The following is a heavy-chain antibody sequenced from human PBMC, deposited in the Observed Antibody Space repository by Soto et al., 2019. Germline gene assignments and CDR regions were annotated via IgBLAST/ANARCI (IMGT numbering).Heavy chain of an antibody. Sequence: GESLKISCAASGFTFSSYAMHWVRQAPGKGLEWVAVISYDGSNKYYADSVKGRFTISRDNSKNTLYLQMNSLRAEDTAVYYCARDLGILNRSKAKPRLLYNWFDPWGQGTLVTVSS. CDR2: ISYDGSNK. J-gene: IGHJ5*02. CDR3: ARDLGILNRSKAKPRLLYNWFDP. CDR1: GFTFSSYA. D-gene: IGHD3-3*01. V-gene: IGHV3-30-3*01.